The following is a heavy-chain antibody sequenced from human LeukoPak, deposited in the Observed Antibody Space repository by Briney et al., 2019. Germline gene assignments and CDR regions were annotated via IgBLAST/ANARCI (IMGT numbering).Heavy chain of an antibody. J-gene: IGHJ4*02. Sequence: SETLSLTCTVSGGSISSYYWNWLRQPPGKGLEWIGYIYYSGSTNYNPSLKSRVTISVDTSKNQFSLKLSSVTAADTAVYYCASSFGNYALDYWGQGTLVTVSS. CDR1: GGSISSYY. CDR3: ASSFGNYALDY. CDR2: IYYSGST. V-gene: IGHV4-59*01. D-gene: IGHD3-10*01.